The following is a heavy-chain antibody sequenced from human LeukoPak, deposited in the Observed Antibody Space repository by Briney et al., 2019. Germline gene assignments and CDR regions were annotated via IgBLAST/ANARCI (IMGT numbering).Heavy chain of an antibody. D-gene: IGHD1-26*01. J-gene: IGHJ4*02. CDR2: INRDGSST. CDR1: GFTFSSHW. CDR3: AREIVGAREIDY. Sequence: GGSLRLSCAASGFTFSSHWMHWVRQAPGKGLVWVSRINRDGSSTSYADSVKGRLTISRDNAKNTLYLQMNSLRAEDTAVYYCAREIVGAREIDYWGQGTLVTVSS. V-gene: IGHV3-74*01.